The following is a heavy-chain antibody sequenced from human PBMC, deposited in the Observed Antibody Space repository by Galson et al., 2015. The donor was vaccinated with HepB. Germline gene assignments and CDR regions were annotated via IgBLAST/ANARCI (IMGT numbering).Heavy chain of an antibody. V-gene: IGHV1-46*01. CDR2: INPSGGST. D-gene: IGHD2-2*01. Sequence: SVKVSCKASGYTFTSYYMHWVRQAPGQGLEWMGIINPSGGSTSYAQKFQGRVTMTRDTSTSTVYMELSSLRSEDTAVYYCARDLCSSTSCHYNWFDPWGQGTLVTVYS. CDR1: GYTFTSYY. J-gene: IGHJ5*02. CDR3: ARDLCSSTSCHYNWFDP.